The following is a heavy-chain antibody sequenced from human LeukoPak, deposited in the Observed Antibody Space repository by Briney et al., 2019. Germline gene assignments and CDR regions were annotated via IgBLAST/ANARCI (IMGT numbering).Heavy chain of an antibody. Sequence: SETLSLTCAVYGGSFRGYYWSWIRQPPGKGLEWIGEINHSGSTNYNPSLKSRVTISADTSKNQFSLKLSSVTAADTAVYYCARGRTTVTTGGYYYYYMDVWGKGTTVTVSS. CDR2: INHSGST. CDR1: GGSFRGYY. CDR3: ARGRTTVTTGGYYYYYMDV. J-gene: IGHJ6*03. D-gene: IGHD4-11*01. V-gene: IGHV4-34*01.